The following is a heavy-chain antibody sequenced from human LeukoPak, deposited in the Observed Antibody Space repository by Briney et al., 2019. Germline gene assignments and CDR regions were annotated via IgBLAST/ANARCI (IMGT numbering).Heavy chain of an antibody. CDR2: INHSGST. Sequence: PSETLSLTCTVSGGSISSGASDWGWIRQHPKRGLEWVGYINHSGSTYYNPSLGSRVTMSVDTSKSQFSLKLSSVTAADSAVYYRARAARQGFTMIVVPFFYFDLWGRGTLVTVSS. D-gene: IGHD3-22*01. CDR3: ARAARQGFTMIVVPFFYFDL. CDR1: GGSISSGASD. J-gene: IGHJ2*01. V-gene: IGHV4-31*03.